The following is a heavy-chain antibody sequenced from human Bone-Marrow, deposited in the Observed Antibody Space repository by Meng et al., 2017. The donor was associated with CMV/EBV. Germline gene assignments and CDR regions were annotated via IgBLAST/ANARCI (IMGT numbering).Heavy chain of an antibody. Sequence: GESLKISCAASGFTFSSYWMSWVRQAPGKGLEWVANIKQDGSEKYYVDSVKGRFTISRDNAKNSLYLQMNSLRAEDTAVYYCARRRTIFGGECYYGMVVWGQGTTVTVSS. CDR2: IKQDGSEK. V-gene: IGHV3-7*01. CDR1: GFTFSSYW. J-gene: IGHJ6*02. D-gene: IGHD3-3*01. CDR3: ARRRTIFGGECYYGMVV.